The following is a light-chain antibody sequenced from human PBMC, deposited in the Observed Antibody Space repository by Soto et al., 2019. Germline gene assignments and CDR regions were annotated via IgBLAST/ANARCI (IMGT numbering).Light chain of an antibody. CDR1: QTVSSSY. CDR2: SAS. J-gene: IGKJ1*01. V-gene: IGKV3-20*01. Sequence: EIVLTQSPGSLSLSPGESATLSCRASQTVSSSYLAWYQQKPGQAPRLLIYSASSRATGIPDRFSGSGFGTDFTLTISRLEPEDFAVCYCQQYGSSPKTFGQGTKVDI. CDR3: QQYGSSPKT.